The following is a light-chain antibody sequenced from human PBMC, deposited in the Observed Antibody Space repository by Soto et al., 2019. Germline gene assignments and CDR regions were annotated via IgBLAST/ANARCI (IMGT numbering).Light chain of an antibody. CDR3: GAWDNSLKGWV. V-gene: IGLV1-44*01. Sequence: QAVLTQPPSASGTPGQKVTISCSGNTSNIGSNTVNWYQQFPGTAPKFLIFSTTQRPSGVPVRFSGSKSGTSASLAIGGLQPDDEAHYYCGAWDNSLKGWVFGGGTKLTVL. J-gene: IGLJ3*02. CDR1: TSNIGSNT. CDR2: STT.